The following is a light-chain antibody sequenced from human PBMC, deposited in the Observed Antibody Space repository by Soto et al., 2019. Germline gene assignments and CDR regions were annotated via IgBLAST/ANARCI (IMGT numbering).Light chain of an antibody. CDR3: SSYTVSNTYI. J-gene: IGLJ1*01. CDR2: EVS. CDR1: SSDVGGYIY. Sequence: QSALTQPASVSGYPGQAITISCTGTSSDVGGYIYVSWYQQHPGKAPKLMIYEVSNRPSGVSYRFSGSKSGNTASLTISGLQAEDEADYYCSSYTVSNTYIFGPGTKVTVL. V-gene: IGLV2-14*01.